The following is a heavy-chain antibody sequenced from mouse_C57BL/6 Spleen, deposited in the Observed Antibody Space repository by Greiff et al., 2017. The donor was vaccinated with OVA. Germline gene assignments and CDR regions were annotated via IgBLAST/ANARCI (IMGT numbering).Heavy chain of an antibody. Sequence: QVQLQQPGAELVKPGASVKLSCKASGYTFTSYWMHWVKQRPGKGLEWIGEIDPTDSDTNYNQKFKGKSTLTVDKSSSTAYMQLRSLTSEDSAVYYCVMVTTGSGFAYWGQGTLVTVSA. CDR1: GYTFTSYW. D-gene: IGHD2-3*01. CDR3: VMVTTGSGFAY. J-gene: IGHJ3*01. V-gene: IGHV1-69*01. CDR2: IDPTDSDT.